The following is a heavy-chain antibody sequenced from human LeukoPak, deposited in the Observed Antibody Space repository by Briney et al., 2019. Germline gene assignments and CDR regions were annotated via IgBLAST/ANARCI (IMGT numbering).Heavy chain of an antibody. Sequence: NPSETLSLTCTVSGGSISDFYWSWIRQPAGKGLEYIGRVSATGSTSFNPSLQSRVTMSVDTSKSQFSLKLSSVTAADTAVYYCAQVTVGGHFDFWGQGILVTVSS. CDR2: VSATGST. CDR3: AQVTVGGHFDF. D-gene: IGHD6-19*01. CDR1: GGSISDFY. V-gene: IGHV4-4*07. J-gene: IGHJ4*02.